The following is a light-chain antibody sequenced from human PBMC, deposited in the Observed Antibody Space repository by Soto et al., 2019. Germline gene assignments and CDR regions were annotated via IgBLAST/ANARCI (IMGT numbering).Light chain of an antibody. V-gene: IGKV1-12*02. Sequence: DIQVTQYPSSVSASVGDRVTMTLRASQGISGWLAWYQQKPGKAPKLLIYAASSLQSGVPSRFSGSGSGTDFTLTISSLQPEDFATYYCQQSYSIPSITFGQGTRLEI. J-gene: IGKJ5*01. CDR3: QQSYSIPSIT. CDR2: AAS. CDR1: QGISGW.